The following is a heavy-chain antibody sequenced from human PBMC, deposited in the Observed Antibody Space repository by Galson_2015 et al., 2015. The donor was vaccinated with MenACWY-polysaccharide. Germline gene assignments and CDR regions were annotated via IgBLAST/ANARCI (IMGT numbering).Heavy chain of an antibody. CDR1: GFAFSSYR. J-gene: IGHJ6*02. D-gene: IGHD2-21*02. CDR3: ARSCGGDCFYYYGMDV. Sequence: SLRLSCAASGFAFSSYRMNWVRQAPGKGLEWVSYISSGSSTIYYADSVKGRFTISRDNAKNSLYLQMNSLRDEDTAIYYCARSCGGDCFYYYGMDVRGQGTTVTVSS. CDR2: ISSGSSTI. V-gene: IGHV3-48*02.